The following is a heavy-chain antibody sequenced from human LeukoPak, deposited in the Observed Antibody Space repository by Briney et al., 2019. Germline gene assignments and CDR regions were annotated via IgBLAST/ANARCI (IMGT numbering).Heavy chain of an antibody. CDR2: ISSSGSTI. CDR1: GFTFSDYY. V-gene: IGHV3-11*04. Sequence: KPGGSLRLSXAASGFTFSDYYMSWIRQAPGKGLEWVSYISSSGSTIYYADSVKGRFTISRDNAKNSLYLQMNSLRAEDTAVYYCARGWAVVVTADDAFDIWGQGTMVTVSS. J-gene: IGHJ3*02. CDR3: ARGWAVVVTADDAFDI. D-gene: IGHD2-21*02.